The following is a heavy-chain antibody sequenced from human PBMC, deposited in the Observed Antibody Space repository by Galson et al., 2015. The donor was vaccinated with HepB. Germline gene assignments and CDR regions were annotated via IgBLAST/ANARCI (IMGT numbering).Heavy chain of an antibody. V-gene: IGHV1-2*06. Sequence: SVKVSCKASGYTFTGYHMHWVRQAPGHGLEWMGRINPNSGGTNYAQKFQGRVTMTRDTSISTAYMELSRLRSDDTAVYYCARVGKYCTGGVCYLDYWGQGTLVTVSS. CDR3: ARVGKYCTGGVCYLDY. J-gene: IGHJ4*02. CDR1: GYTFTGYH. CDR2: INPNSGGT. D-gene: IGHD2-8*02.